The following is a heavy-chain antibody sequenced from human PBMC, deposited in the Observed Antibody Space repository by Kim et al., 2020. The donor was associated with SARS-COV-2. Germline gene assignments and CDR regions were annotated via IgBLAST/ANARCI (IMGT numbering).Heavy chain of an antibody. J-gene: IGHJ4*02. Sequence: DSGKGRFTTSRDNSKNTLFLQMNSLRAEDTAVYYCAKDGLMYYGSGSHFDYWGQGTLVTVSS. V-gene: IGHV3-23*01. CDR3: AKDGLMYYGSGSHFDY. D-gene: IGHD3-10*01.